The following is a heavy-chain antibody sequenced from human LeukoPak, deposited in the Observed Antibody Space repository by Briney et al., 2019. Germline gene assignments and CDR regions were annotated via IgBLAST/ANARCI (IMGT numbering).Heavy chain of an antibody. D-gene: IGHD2-15*01. V-gene: IGHV4-39*01. J-gene: IGHJ4*02. CDR3: ARGGWNKFDY. CDR2: IYYSGST. CDR1: GGSISSSSYY. Sequence: PSETLSLTCTVSGGSISSSSYYWGWIRQPPGKGLEWIGSIYYSGSTYYNPSLKSRVTISVDTSKNQFSLKLSSVTAADTAVYYCARGGWNKFDYWGQGTLVTVSS.